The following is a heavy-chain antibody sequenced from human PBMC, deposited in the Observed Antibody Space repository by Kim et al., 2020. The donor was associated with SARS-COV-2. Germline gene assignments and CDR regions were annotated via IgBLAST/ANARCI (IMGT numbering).Heavy chain of an antibody. Sequence: GGSLRLSCAASGFTFDDYAMHWVRQAPGKGLEWVSGISWNSGSIGYADSVKGRFTISRDNAKNSLYLQMNSLRAEDTALYYCAIDIFGILWSWGLDVGGQGPTVSVPS. CDR2: ISWNSGSI. J-gene: IGHJ6*02. V-gene: IGHV3-9*01. CDR1: GFTFDDYA. D-gene: IGHD3-10*01. CDR3: AIDIFGILWSWGLDV.